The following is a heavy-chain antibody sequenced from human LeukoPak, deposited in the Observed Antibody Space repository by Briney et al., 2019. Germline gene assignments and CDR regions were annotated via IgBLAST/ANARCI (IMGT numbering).Heavy chain of an antibody. Sequence: ASVKASCKASGYSFDNYGISWVRQAPGRGLEWMGWITAYNGNTHYAQKFQGRVTMTTAISPRTAYMELRSLRADDTAVYFCARYRSPNRGWFDYWGQGTLVTVSS. D-gene: IGHD6-19*01. V-gene: IGHV1-18*04. CDR2: ITAYNGNT. CDR1: GYSFDNYG. CDR3: ARYRSPNRGWFDY. J-gene: IGHJ4*02.